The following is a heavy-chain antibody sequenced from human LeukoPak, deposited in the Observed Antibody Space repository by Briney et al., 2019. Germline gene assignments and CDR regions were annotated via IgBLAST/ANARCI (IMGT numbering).Heavy chain of an antibody. D-gene: IGHD6-19*01. CDR1: GFTFSSYW. V-gene: IGHV3-7*01. J-gene: IGHJ6*02. CDR3: AREASSGWYVPMYYYYGMDV. CDR2: IKQDGSEK. Sequence: PGGSLRLSCAASGFTFSSYWMSWVRQAPGKGLEWVANIKQDGSEKYYVDSVKGRFTISRDNAKNSLYLQMNSLRAEDTAVYYCAREASSGWYVPMYYYYGMDVWGQGSTVTVSS.